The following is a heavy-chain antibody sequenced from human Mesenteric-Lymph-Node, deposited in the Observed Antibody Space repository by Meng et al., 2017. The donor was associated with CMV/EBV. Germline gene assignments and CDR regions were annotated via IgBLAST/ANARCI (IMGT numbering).Heavy chain of an antibody. V-gene: IGHV3-9*01. CDR2: ISWNGGRT. J-gene: IGHJ4*02. D-gene: IGHD6-19*01. CDR3: VKDVVKGGSGWSDPRGLDW. Sequence: GGSLRLSCEGSGFTFEDYAIHWVRQPPGKGLEWISSISWNGGRTGYADFVKGRFTISRDNARNSLYLQLNSLKTEDTAFYYCVKDVVKGGSGWSDPRGLDWWGQGTLVTVSS. CDR1: GFTFEDYA.